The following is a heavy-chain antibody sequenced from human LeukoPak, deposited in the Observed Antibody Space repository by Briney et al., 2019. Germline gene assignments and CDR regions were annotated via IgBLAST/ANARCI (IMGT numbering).Heavy chain of an antibody. D-gene: IGHD1-7*01. Sequence: GGSLRLSCAASGFTVSSNYMSWVRQAPGKGLEWVSLIYSSDSTYYADSVKGRFTISRDNSKNTLYLQMNSLRAEDTAVYYCARGNWNYPFDYWGQGTLVTVSS. J-gene: IGHJ4*02. V-gene: IGHV3-53*01. CDR1: GFTVSSNY. CDR2: IYSSDST. CDR3: ARGNWNYPFDY.